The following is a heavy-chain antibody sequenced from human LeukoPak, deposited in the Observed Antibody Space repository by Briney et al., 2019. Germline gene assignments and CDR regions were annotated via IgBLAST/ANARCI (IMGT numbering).Heavy chain of an antibody. CDR3: ARPRIDYGDYDAFDI. CDR1: GGSISSYY. CDR2: IYTSGST. Sequence: PSETLSLTCTVSGGSISSYYWSWIRQPPGKELEWIGYIYTSGSTNYNPSLKSRVTISVDTSKNQFSLKLSSVTAADTAVYYCARPRIDYGDYDAFDIWGQGTMVTVSS. J-gene: IGHJ3*02. V-gene: IGHV4-4*09. D-gene: IGHD4-17*01.